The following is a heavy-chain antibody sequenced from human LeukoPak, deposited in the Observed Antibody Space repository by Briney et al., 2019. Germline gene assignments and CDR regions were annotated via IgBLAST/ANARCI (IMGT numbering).Heavy chain of an antibody. V-gene: IGHV3-53*01. CDR3: ARVLLREYFDY. CDR1: GFTVSSNY. Sequence: GGSLRLSCAASGFTVSSNYMSRVRQAPGKGLEWVSVIYSGGSTYYADSVKGRFTISRDNSKNTLYLQMNSLRAEDTAIYYCARVLLREYFDYWGQGTLVTVSS. CDR2: IYSGGST. D-gene: IGHD2-21*02. J-gene: IGHJ4*02.